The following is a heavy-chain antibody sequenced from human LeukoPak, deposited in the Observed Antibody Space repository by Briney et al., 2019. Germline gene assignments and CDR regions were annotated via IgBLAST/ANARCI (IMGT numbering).Heavy chain of an antibody. Sequence: GGSLRLSCAASGFTFSSYGMHWVRQAPGKGLEGVAFIRYDGSNKYYADSVKGRFTISRDNSKNTLYLQMNSLRAEDTAVYYCAKDISLWFGGFDYWGQGTLVTVSS. D-gene: IGHD3-10*01. CDR3: AKDISLWFGGFDY. CDR1: GFTFSSYG. V-gene: IGHV3-30*02. J-gene: IGHJ4*02. CDR2: IRYDGSNK.